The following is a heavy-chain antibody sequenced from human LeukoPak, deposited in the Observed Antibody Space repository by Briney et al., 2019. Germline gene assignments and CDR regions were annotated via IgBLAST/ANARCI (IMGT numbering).Heavy chain of an antibody. CDR2: INHSGST. Sequence: GSLRLSCVASGFPFSDYYMSWIRQPPGKGLEWIGEINHSGSTNYNPSLKSRVTISVDTSKNQFSLKLSSVTAADTAVYYCARGGDIVVVPAAILRAFDIWGQGTMVTVSS. CDR1: GFPFSDYY. V-gene: IGHV4-34*01. J-gene: IGHJ3*02. D-gene: IGHD2-2*02. CDR3: ARGGDIVVVPAAILRAFDI.